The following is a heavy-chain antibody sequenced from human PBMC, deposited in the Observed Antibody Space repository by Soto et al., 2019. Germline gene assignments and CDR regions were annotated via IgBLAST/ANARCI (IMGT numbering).Heavy chain of an antibody. CDR3: ARGLVVAARPLNN. D-gene: IGHD6-6*01. CDR1: GGSISSSSYY. V-gene: IGHV4-39*01. CDR2: IYYSGST. Sequence: SETLSLTCTVSGGSISSSSYYWGWIRQPPGKGLEWIGSIYYSGSTYYNPSLKSRVTISVDTSKNQFSLKLSSVTAADTAVYYCARGLVVAARPLNNWGQGTLVTVSS. J-gene: IGHJ4*02.